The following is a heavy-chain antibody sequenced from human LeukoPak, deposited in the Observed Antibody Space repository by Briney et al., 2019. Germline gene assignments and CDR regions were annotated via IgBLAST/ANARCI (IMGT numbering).Heavy chain of an antibody. CDR1: GFTFSSYA. Sequence: GRSLRLSCAASGFTFSSYAMHWVRQAPGKGLEWVAVIAADGKDKHHADSVRGRFTISRDNSKNTLYLQMNSLRTEDTAAYYCARDRGRIAVYYFDYWGQGTLVTVSS. V-gene: IGHV3-30*04. D-gene: IGHD6-19*01. CDR2: IAADGKDK. J-gene: IGHJ4*02. CDR3: ARDRGRIAVYYFDY.